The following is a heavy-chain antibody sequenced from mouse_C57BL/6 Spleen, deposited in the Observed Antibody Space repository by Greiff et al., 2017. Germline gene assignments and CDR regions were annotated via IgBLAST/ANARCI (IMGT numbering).Heavy chain of an antibody. CDR1: GYTFTRYW. Sequence: VQLQQPGAELVRPGTSVKLSCKASGYTFTRYWMHWVKQMPGQDLGWIGVIDPSDSYTNYNQKFKGKATLTVDTSSSTAYMQLSSLTSEDSAVYYCARSELRRGFDYWGQGTTPTVSS. J-gene: IGHJ2*01. V-gene: IGHV1-59*01. CDR3: ARSELRRGFDY. CDR2: IDPSDSYT.